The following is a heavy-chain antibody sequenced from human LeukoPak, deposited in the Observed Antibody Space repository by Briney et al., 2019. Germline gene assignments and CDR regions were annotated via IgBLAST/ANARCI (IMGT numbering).Heavy chain of an antibody. CDR3: AKSGPAAGRPDAFDI. CDR2: IYYSGIT. D-gene: IGHD2-2*01. Sequence: SETLSLTCTLSGGSVTTSSFYWAWIRQPPGKGLECIGTIYYSGITYYHSSLKSRVTISVDTSKYQFSLRLNSVTAADTAVYFCAKSGPAAGRPDAFDIWGQGTMVTVS. V-gene: IGHV4-39*07. J-gene: IGHJ3*02. CDR1: GGSVTTSSFY.